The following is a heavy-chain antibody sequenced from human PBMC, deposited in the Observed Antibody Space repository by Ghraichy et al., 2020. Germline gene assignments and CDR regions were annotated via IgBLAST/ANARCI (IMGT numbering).Heavy chain of an antibody. V-gene: IGHV4-59*12. Sequence: SETLSLTCSVSGAPITGYYWTWIRQPPGKGLEWIGYIYNNENTNYNPSLKSRVTMSVDTSKKQFSLKLMSVTAADTAVYFCARRRYSYDHYFDYWGQGALVTVSS. CDR2: IYNNENT. CDR1: GAPITGYY. D-gene: IGHD5-18*01. J-gene: IGHJ4*02. CDR3: ARRRYSYDHYFDY.